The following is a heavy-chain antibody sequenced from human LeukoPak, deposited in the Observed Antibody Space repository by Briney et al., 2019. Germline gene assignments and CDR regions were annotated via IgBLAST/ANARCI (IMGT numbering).Heavy chain of an antibody. Sequence: GGSLRLSCGASGFTFSSYAMSWVRQAPGKGLEWVSDSSGGGGSTYYADSVRGRFTISRDNSKNTLFLQMNSLRAEDTAVYYCAKSSEPMVSRVLEPFDLWGRGTLVTVSS. J-gene: IGHJ2*01. D-gene: IGHD5-18*01. CDR1: GFTFSSYA. CDR3: AKSSEPMVSRVLEPFDL. CDR2: SSGGGGST. V-gene: IGHV3-23*01.